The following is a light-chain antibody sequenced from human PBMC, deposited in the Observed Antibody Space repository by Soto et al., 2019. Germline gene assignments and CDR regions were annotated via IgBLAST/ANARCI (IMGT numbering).Light chain of an antibody. V-gene: IGKV3-15*01. CDR1: QSVSNN. CDR2: GAS. CDR3: QQYADWPRT. J-gene: IGKJ1*01. Sequence: EIRLTQSPGTLSLTPGERATLSCRASQSVSNNYLAWYQQKPGQAPRLLIYGASTRATGIPARFSGSGSGTEFTLTISSLQSGDFAVYYCQQYADWPRTFGQGTKVDIK.